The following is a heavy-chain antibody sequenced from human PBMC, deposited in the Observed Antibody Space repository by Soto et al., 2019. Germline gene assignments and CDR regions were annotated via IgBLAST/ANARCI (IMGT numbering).Heavy chain of an antibody. D-gene: IGHD2-21*02. CDR3: ARDRRDVPFDY. CDR1: GFTFSSYG. Sequence: QVQLVESGGGVVQPGRSLRLSCSASGFTFSSYGMHWVRQAPGKGLEWVAVISYDGVNLKYADSVKGRFTISRDTSNNRLYLQMNSLRGEDTAVYYCARDRRDVPFDYWGQGTLVTVSS. J-gene: IGHJ4*02. V-gene: IGHV3-33*01. CDR2: ISYDGVNL.